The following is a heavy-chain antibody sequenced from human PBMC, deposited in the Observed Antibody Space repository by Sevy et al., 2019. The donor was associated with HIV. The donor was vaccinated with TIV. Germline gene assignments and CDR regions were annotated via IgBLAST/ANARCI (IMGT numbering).Heavy chain of an antibody. CDR3: AKGGFMISPDGMDV. Sequence: GGSLRLSCAASGFTFDDYAMHWVRQAPGKGLEWVSGISWNSGSIGYADSVKGRFTISRDNAKNSLYLQMNSLRAEDMALYYCAKGGFMISPDGMDVWGQGTTVTVSS. J-gene: IGHJ6*02. CDR1: GFTFDDYA. V-gene: IGHV3-9*03. D-gene: IGHD3-16*01. CDR2: ISWNSGSI.